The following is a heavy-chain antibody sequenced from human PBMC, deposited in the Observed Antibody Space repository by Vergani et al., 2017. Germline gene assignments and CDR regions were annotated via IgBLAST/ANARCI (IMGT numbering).Heavy chain of an antibody. D-gene: IGHD1-7*01. V-gene: IGHV3-23*01. CDR3: VKDAGNYENFFDS. Sequence: EVQLLESGGSLKQPGGSVRLSCAASGFTFSTYAMNWVRQAPGKGLEWVSALTGGGGSTYYADSFKGRFIISRDNSRDTLYLQMNSLRPEDTSTYYCVKDAGNYENFFDSWGQGTLVTVSS. CDR1: GFTFSTYA. CDR2: LTGGGGST. J-gene: IGHJ4*02.